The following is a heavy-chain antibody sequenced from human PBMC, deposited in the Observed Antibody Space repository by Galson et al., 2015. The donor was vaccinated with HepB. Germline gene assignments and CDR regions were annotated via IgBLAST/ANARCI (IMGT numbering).Heavy chain of an antibody. CDR1: GYTFTSYD. CDR3: ARVGTVTTSHYYYYYYMDV. J-gene: IGHJ6*03. Sequence: SVKVSCKASGYTFTSYDINWVRQATGQGLEWMGWMNPNSGNTGYAQKFQGRVTMTRNTSISTAYMELSSLRSEDTAVYYCARVGTVTTSHYYYYYYMDVWGKGTTVTVSS. CDR2: MNPNSGNT. V-gene: IGHV1-8*01. D-gene: IGHD4-11*01.